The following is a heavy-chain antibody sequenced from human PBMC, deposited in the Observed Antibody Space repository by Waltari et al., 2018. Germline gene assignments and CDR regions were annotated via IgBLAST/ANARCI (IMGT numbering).Heavy chain of an antibody. CDR2: IYYSGST. V-gene: IGHV4-39*07. Sequence: QLQLQESGPGLVKPSETLSLTCTVSGGSLSSSSYYRGWIRQPHGKGLEWIGSIYYSGSTYYNPSLKSRVTISVDTSKNQFSLKLSSVTAADTAVYYCATRRGGIDILTGYYRGRYYFDYWGQGTLVTVSS. D-gene: IGHD3-9*01. CDR3: ATRRGGIDILTGYYRGRYYFDY. J-gene: IGHJ4*02. CDR1: GGSLSSSSYY.